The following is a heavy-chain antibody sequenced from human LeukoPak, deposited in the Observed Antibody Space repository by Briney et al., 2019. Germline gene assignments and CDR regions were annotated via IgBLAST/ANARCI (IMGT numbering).Heavy chain of an antibody. V-gene: IGHV4-61*01. D-gene: IGHD3-9*01. CDR1: GGSVSSGSYY. J-gene: IGHJ5*02. CDR2: IYYSGST. Sequence: SETLSLTCTVSGGSVSSGSYYWSWIRQPPGKGLEWIGYIYYSGSTNYNPSLKSRVTISVDTSKNQFSLKLSSVTAADTAVYYCAPDVLSGWFDPWGQGTLVTVSS. CDR3: APDVLSGWFDP.